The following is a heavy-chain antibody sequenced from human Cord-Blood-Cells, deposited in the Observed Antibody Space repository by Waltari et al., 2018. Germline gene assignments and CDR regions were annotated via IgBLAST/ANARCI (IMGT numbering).Heavy chain of an antibody. CDR2: INPNSGGT. Sequence: VQLVQSGAAVKKPAPSVKVSCKASGYTFTGSSLPRVRQAPGQGLEWMGWINPNSGGTNYAQKFQGWVTMTRDTSISTAYMELSRLRSDDTAVYYCAREGSSSWYDYWGQGTLVTVSS. CDR1: GYTFTGSS. J-gene: IGHJ4*02. V-gene: IGHV1-2*04. CDR3: AREGSSSWYDY. D-gene: IGHD6-13*01.